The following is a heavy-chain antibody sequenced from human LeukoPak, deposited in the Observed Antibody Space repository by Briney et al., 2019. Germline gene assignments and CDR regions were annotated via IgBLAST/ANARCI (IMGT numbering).Heavy chain of an antibody. J-gene: IGHJ4*02. CDR2: ISAYNGNT. CDR1: GYTFTSYG. CDR3: AREQSSGWAPY. Sequence: GASVKVSCKASGYTFTSYGISWVRQAPGQGLEWMGWISAYNGNTNYAQKLQGRVTMTTDTSTSTAYMELSSLRSEDTAVYYCAREQSSGWAPYWGQGTLVTVSS. V-gene: IGHV1-18*01. D-gene: IGHD6-19*01.